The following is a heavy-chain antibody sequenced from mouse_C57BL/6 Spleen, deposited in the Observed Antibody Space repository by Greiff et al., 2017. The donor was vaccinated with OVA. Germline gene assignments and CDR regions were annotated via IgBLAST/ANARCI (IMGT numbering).Heavy chain of an antibody. Sequence: EVQLQQSGAELVKPGASVKLSCTASGFNIKDYYMHWVKQRTEQGLEWIGRIDPEDGETKYAPKFQGKATITADTSSNTAYRQLSSLTSEDTAVYYCARGSSGRFAYWGQGTLVTVSA. CDR1: GFNIKDYY. V-gene: IGHV14-2*01. J-gene: IGHJ3*01. D-gene: IGHD1-3*01. CDR2: IDPEDGET. CDR3: ARGSSGRFAY.